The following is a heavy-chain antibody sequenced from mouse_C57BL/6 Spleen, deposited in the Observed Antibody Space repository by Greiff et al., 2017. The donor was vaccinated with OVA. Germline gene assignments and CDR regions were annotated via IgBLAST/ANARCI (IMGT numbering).Heavy chain of an antibody. Sequence: QVQLQQPGTDLVKPGASVKLSCKASGYTFTSYWMHWVKQRPGQGLEWIGNINPSNGGTNYNEKLKSKATLTVDKSSSTAYMQLSSLTSEDSAVYYCASNYYGSSYYYAMDYWGQGTSVTVSS. D-gene: IGHD1-1*01. CDR1: GYTFTSYW. CDR3: ASNYYGSSYYYAMDY. J-gene: IGHJ4*01. CDR2: INPSNGGT. V-gene: IGHV1-53*01.